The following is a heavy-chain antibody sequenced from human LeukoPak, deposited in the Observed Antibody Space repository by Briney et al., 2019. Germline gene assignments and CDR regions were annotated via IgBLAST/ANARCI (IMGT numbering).Heavy chain of an antibody. Sequence: PGGSLLLSCASSGFTFSGYAMTWVRQAPGKGLEWVSGISGTGSSTDYADSVKGRFTISRDNSKNTLYLQMNSLRAEDTAVYYCAKSPRLRFLEWFDYWGQGTLVTVSS. CDR1: GFTFSGYA. D-gene: IGHD3-3*01. J-gene: IGHJ5*01. CDR3: AKSPRLRFLEWFDY. CDR2: ISGTGSST. V-gene: IGHV3-23*01.